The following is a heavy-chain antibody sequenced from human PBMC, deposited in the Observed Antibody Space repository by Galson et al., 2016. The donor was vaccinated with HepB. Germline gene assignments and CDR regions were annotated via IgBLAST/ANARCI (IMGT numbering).Heavy chain of an antibody. CDR3: AKDHPSGGWPAFES. D-gene: IGHD2-15*01. V-gene: IGHV3-23*01. CDR1: GFSVARFA. J-gene: IGHJ4*02. CDR2: INNGGNS. Sequence: SLRLSCAASGFSVARFAMNWVRQTPDRGLEWVAGINNGGNSYYADSVQGRFIVSRDTSENTAHLQMNGLGAEDTALYFCAKDHPSGGWPAFESWGLGTLVTVSS.